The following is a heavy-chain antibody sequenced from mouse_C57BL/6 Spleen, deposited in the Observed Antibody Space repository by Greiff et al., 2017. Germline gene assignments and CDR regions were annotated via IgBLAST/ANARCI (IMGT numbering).Heavy chain of an antibody. D-gene: IGHD1-1*02. J-gene: IGHJ4*01. CDR1: GFSLTSYG. V-gene: IGHV2-3*01. Sequence: VKLMESGPGLVAPSQSLSITCTVSGFSLTSYGVSWVRQPPGKGLEWLGGIWGDGSTNYHSALISRLSISKDNSKSQVFLKLNSLQTDDTATYYCAKEGVAHGGNAMDYWGQGTSVTVSS. CDR2: IWGDGST. CDR3: AKEGVAHGGNAMDY.